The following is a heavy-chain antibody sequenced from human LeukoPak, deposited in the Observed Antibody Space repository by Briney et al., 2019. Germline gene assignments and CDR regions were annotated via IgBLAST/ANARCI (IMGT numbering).Heavy chain of an antibody. CDR3: ARHGSIANGLGAFDI. Sequence: SETLSLTCTVSGGSISSSSYYWSWIRQPPGKGLEWIGYIYYSGSTNYNPSLKSRVTISVDTSKNQFSLKLSSVTAADTAVYYCARHGSIANGLGAFDIWGQGTMVTVSS. CDR1: GGSISSSSYY. D-gene: IGHD6-6*01. V-gene: IGHV4-61*05. CDR2: IYYSGST. J-gene: IGHJ3*02.